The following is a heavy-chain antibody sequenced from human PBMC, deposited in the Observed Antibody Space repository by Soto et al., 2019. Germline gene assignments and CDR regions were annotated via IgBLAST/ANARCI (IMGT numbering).Heavy chain of an antibody. Sequence: QVQLVQSGAEVKKPGSSVKVSCKASGGTFSSYAISWVRQAPGQGLEWMGGIVPLFGTAKYAQKLQGRLTITADESTSTAYMELSSLRFEDTAVYYCARGVVVVAASQLGWFDPWGQGTLVTVSS. V-gene: IGHV1-69*01. D-gene: IGHD2-15*01. CDR1: GGTFSSYA. J-gene: IGHJ5*02. CDR3: ARGVVVVAASQLGWFDP. CDR2: IVPLFGTA.